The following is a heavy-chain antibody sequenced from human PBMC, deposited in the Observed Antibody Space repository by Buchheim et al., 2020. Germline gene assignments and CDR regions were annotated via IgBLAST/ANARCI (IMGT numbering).Heavy chain of an antibody. J-gene: IGHJ5*02. CDR1: GGTFSSYT. D-gene: IGHD3-10*01. V-gene: IGHV1-69*02. CDR3: ARSHYYGSRSSYNWFDP. CDR2: IIPILGIA. Sequence: QVQLVQSGAEVKKPGSSVKVSCKASGGTFSSYTISWVRQAPGQGLEWMGRIIPILGIANYAQKFQGRVTITADKSTSTAYMELSSLRSEDTAVYYCARSHYYGSRSSYNWFDPWGQGTL.